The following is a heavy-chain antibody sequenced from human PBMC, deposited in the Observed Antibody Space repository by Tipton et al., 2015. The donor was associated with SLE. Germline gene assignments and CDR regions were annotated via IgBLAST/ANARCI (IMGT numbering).Heavy chain of an antibody. J-gene: IGHJ4*02. CDR3: ARSLGAGFCSGGNCFEPLDY. Sequence: TLSLTCTASNGSITSLYDYWGWVRQPPGKGLEWLGSVFYGGATYYNPSLQSRVTMSADTSKNQFSLKLNSVTAVDTAIYYCARSLGAGFCSGGNCFEPLDYWGQGILVTVSS. D-gene: IGHD2-15*01. CDR1: NGSITSLYDY. V-gene: IGHV4-39*07. CDR2: VFYGGAT.